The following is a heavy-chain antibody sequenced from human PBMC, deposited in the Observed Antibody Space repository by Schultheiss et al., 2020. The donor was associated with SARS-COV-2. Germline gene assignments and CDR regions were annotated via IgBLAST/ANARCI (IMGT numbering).Heavy chain of an antibody. CDR1: GGSFSGYY. Sequence: SETLSLTCAVYGGSFSGYYWSWIRQPPGKGLEWIGEINHSGSTNYNPSLKSRVTISVDTSKNQFSLKLSSVTAADTAVYYCARIIVVPAATQYYFDYWGQGTLVTVSS. CDR3: ARIIVVPAATQYYFDY. D-gene: IGHD2-2*01. CDR2: INHSGST. V-gene: IGHV4-34*01. J-gene: IGHJ4*02.